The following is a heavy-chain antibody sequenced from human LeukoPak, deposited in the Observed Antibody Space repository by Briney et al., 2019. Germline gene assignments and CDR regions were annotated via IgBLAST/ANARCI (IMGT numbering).Heavy chain of an antibody. CDR1: GFTFSSYG. J-gene: IGHJ4*02. Sequence: GGSLRLSCAASGFTFSSYGMHWVRQAPGKGLEWVASMRYDGTNKDYADYVKGRFTISRDNSKNTLYLQMNSLRPEDTAVYYCAKEIEPDYWGQGTLVTVSS. CDR2: MRYDGTNK. V-gene: IGHV3-30*02. CDR3: AKEIEPDY. D-gene: IGHD2-21*01.